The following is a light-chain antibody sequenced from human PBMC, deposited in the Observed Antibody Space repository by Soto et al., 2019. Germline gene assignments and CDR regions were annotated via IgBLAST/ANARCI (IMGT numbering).Light chain of an antibody. Sequence: QSALTQPASVSGSPGQSITVSCTGTSTDVGTYNLVSWYQQHPGKAPKLIIYEVIKRPSGVYYRFSGSKSGNTASLTISGLQTEDEADYYCCTYAGKSSWVFGGGTKLTVL. J-gene: IGLJ3*02. CDR3: CTYAGKSSWV. CDR1: STDVGTYNL. CDR2: EVI. V-gene: IGLV2-23*02.